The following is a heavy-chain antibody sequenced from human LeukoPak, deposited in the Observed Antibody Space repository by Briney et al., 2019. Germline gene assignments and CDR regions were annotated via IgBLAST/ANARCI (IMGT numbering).Heavy chain of an antibody. V-gene: IGHV3-74*01. Sequence: PGGSLRLSCAASGFIFTDYWMHWVRQAPGKELVWVARIRGDGRATTYADSVKGRFTISRDNAKNSLYLQMNSLRAEDTALYYCAKAAQAAAGISVFDYWGQGTLVTVSS. CDR1: GFIFTDYW. CDR3: AKAAQAAAGISVFDY. J-gene: IGHJ4*02. CDR2: IRGDGRAT. D-gene: IGHD6-13*01.